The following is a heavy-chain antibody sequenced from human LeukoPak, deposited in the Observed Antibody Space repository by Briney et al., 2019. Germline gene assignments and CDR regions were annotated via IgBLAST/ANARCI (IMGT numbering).Heavy chain of an antibody. D-gene: IGHD4-17*01. CDR1: GFTFDDYD. CDR3: TRESFDYGDYVRTYYFDY. Sequence: PGGSLRLSCAASGFTFDDYDMSWVRQAPGKGLEWVSGINWNGGSTGYADSVKGRFTISRDNAKNSLYLQMNSLRAEDTAVYYCTRESFDYGDYVRTYYFDYWGQGTLVTVSS. V-gene: IGHV3-20*04. CDR2: INWNGGST. J-gene: IGHJ4*02.